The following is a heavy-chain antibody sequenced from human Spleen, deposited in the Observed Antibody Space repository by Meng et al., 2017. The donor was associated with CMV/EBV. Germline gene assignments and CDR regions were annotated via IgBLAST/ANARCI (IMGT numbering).Heavy chain of an antibody. J-gene: IGHJ4*02. Sequence: GESLKISCAASGFTFSSYAMSWVRQAPGKGLEWVSVIYSGGSSTYYADSVKGRFTISRDNSKNTLYLQMNSLRAEDTAVYYCAKDFYDSSGYPDYWGQGTLVTVSS. V-gene: IGHV3-23*03. D-gene: IGHD3-22*01. CDR2: IYSGGSST. CDR3: AKDFYDSSGYPDY. CDR1: GFTFSSYA.